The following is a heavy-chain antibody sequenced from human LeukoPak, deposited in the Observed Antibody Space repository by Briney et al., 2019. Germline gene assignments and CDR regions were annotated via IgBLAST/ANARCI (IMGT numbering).Heavy chain of an antibody. CDR3: ARAGGSYALDY. V-gene: IGHV1-8*03. Sequence: ASVKVSCKASGYTFTSYGISWVRQAPGQGLEWMGWMNPNSGNTGYAQEFQGRVTITRNTSISTAYMELSSLRSEDTAVYYCARAGGSYALDYWGQGTLVTVSS. D-gene: IGHD1-26*01. J-gene: IGHJ4*02. CDR1: GYTFTSYG. CDR2: MNPNSGNT.